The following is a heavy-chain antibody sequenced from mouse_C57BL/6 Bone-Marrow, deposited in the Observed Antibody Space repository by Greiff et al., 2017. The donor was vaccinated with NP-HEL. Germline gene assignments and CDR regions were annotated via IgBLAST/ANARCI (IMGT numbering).Heavy chain of an antibody. Sequence: QVQLQQSGAELVKPGASVKMSCKASGYTFTTYSIEWMKQNHGKSLEWIGNFHPYNDDTQYNEKFKGKATLTVEKSSSTAYMELSRLTSDDSAVYYGERAGDYGCRRCYFDYWGQGTTLTVSA. V-gene: IGHV1-47*01. D-gene: IGHD1-1*01. CDR2: FHPYNDDT. J-gene: IGHJ2*01. CDR1: GYTFTTYS. CDR3: ERAGDYGCRRCYFDY.